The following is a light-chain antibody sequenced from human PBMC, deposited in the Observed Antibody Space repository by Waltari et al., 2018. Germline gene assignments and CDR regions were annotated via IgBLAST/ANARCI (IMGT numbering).Light chain of an antibody. CDR3: HQTTYLPIT. CDR2: DAS. CDR1: QNISNS. Sequence: EVVLTQSPDFQSVAPTEKVTITCRASQNISNSLHWYQQKPEQSPKPLIKDASQSLSGVPSRFSGSGSGTVFTLTINSLEAEDSATYYCHQTTYLPITFGQGTRLEMK. V-gene: IGKV6-21*01. J-gene: IGKJ5*01.